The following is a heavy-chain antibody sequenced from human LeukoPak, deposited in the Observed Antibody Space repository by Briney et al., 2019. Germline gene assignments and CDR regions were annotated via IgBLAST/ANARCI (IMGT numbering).Heavy chain of an antibody. Sequence: GGSLRLSCAASGFTFSSYAMSWVRQAPGKGLEWVSAISGSGGSTYYADSVKGRFTISRDNSKNTLYLQMNSLRAEDTAVYYCAKAKRYCTNGVCYPPSSLYYYYYGMDVWGQGTTVTASS. CDR1: GFTFSSYA. CDR3: AKAKRYCTNGVCYPPSSLYYYYYGMDV. V-gene: IGHV3-23*01. CDR2: ISGSGGST. J-gene: IGHJ6*02. D-gene: IGHD2-8*01.